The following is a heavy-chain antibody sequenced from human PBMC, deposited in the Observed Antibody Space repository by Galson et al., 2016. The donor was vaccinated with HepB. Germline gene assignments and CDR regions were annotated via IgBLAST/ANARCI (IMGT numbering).Heavy chain of an antibody. CDR1: GFRISNNW. V-gene: IGHV3-7*03. J-gene: IGHJ4*02. CDR3: ARDGCVASRLFDS. D-gene: IGHD3-16*01. CDR2: IKPDGSEK. Sequence: SLRLSCAVSGFRISNNWMTWVRQSPDKGLEWVANIKPDGSEKYYVDSVKGRFTISRDNAKNSLYLQLNRLRAEDTAVYYCARDGCVASRLFDSWGQGTLVTVSS.